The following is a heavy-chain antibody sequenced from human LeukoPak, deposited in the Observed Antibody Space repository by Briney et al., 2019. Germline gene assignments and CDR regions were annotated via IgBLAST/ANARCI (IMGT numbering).Heavy chain of an antibody. CDR1: RYTFTSYD. V-gene: IGHV1-8*01. CDR3: ARGSIEGHYYYYMDV. J-gene: IGHJ6*03. Sequence: ASVKVSCKASRYTFTSYDINWVRQATGQGLEWMGWMNPNSGNTGYAQKFQGRVTMTRNTSISTAYMELSSLRSEDTAVYYCARGSIEGHYYYYMDVWGKGTTVTVSS. CDR2: MNPNSGNT.